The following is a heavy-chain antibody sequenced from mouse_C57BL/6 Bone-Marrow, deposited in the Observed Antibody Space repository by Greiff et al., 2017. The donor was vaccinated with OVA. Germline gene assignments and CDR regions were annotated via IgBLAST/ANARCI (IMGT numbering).Heavy chain of an antibody. CDR2: IYPRSGNT. D-gene: IGHD1-1*01. Sequence: QVQLQQSGAELARPGASVKLSCKASGYTFTSYGISWVKQRTGRGLEWIGEIYPRSGNTYYNEKFKGKATLTADKSSSTAYMELLSLTSEDSAVYFFAREDWYCGSQFSYWGQGTLVTVSA. J-gene: IGHJ3*01. CDR1: GYTFTSYG. CDR3: AREDWYCGSQFSY. V-gene: IGHV1-81*01.